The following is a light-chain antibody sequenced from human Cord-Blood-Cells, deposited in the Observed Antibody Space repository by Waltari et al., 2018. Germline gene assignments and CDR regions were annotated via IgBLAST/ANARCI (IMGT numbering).Light chain of an antibody. CDR1: ALPTKY. Sequence: SYELTQPPSVSVSLGQMARITCSGEALPTKYAYWYQQKPGQFPVLVIYKDSGRPSGIPERFSGSSSGTIVTLTISGVQAEDEADYYCLSADSSGTWVFGGGTKLTVL. V-gene: IGLV3-16*01. CDR3: LSADSSGTWV. J-gene: IGLJ3*02. CDR2: KDS.